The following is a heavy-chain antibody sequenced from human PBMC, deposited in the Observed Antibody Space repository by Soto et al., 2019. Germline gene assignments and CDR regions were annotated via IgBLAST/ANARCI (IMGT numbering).Heavy chain of an antibody. V-gene: IGHV3-30-3*01. CDR2: ISYDGTNE. CDR3: ARDPRETTYYLDY. Sequence: QVQLVESGGGVVQPGRSLRLSCAGSGFTFHSFTMHWVRQSPGKGLEWVALISYDGTNEYYADSVKGRFTISRDNSKSTLYMQMNSLRTDDTALYYCARDPRETTYYLDYWGQGTLVTVSS. D-gene: IGHD1-1*01. CDR1: GFTFHSFT. J-gene: IGHJ4*02.